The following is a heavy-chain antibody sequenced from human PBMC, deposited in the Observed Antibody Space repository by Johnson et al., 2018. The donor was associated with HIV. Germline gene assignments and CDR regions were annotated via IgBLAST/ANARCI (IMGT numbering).Heavy chain of an antibody. D-gene: IGHD4-17*01. CDR1: GFTFSDHY. J-gene: IGHJ3*01. CDR3: TRDRYGVGVS. CDR2: TRHKANSYTT. V-gene: IGHV3-72*01. Sequence: VQLVESGGGLVQPGGSLRLSCAVSGFTFSDHYLEWVRQAPGKGLEWVGLTRHKANSYTTEYAESVQGRFTIARDDSKNSLYLQMNSLKTDDTAVYYCTRDRYGVGVSWGQGTMVTVSS.